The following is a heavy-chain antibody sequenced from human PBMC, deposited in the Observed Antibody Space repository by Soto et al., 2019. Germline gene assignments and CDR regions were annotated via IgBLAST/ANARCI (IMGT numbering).Heavy chain of an antibody. D-gene: IGHD3-10*01. CDR2: IYYSGST. Sequence: SETLSLTCTFSCGSIISYYWSWIRQPPGKGLEWIGYIYYSGSTNYNPSLKSRVTISVVTSKNQFSLKLSSVTAADTAVYYCARESRSYLGQADWFDPWGQGTLVTVSS. CDR1: CGSIISYY. V-gene: IGHV4-59*01. J-gene: IGHJ5*02. CDR3: ARESRSYLGQADWFDP.